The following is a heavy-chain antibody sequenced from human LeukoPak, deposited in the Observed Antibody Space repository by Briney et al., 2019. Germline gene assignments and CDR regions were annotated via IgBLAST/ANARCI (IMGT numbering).Heavy chain of an antibody. Sequence: ASVKVSCKASGYTITSSDINWVRQATGQGLEWMGWINPNSGGTNYAQKFQGRVTMTRDTSISTAYMELSRLRSDDTAVYYCARALSRWELFVWGQGTLVTVSS. CDR3: ARALSRWELFV. D-gene: IGHD1-26*01. CDR2: INPNSGGT. CDR1: GYTITSSD. J-gene: IGHJ4*02. V-gene: IGHV1-2*02.